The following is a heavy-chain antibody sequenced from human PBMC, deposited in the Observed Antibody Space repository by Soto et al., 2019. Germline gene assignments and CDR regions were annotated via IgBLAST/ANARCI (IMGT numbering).Heavy chain of an antibody. V-gene: IGHV1-18*01. CDR2: ISAYNGNT. CDR1: GYTFTSYG. D-gene: IGHD3-3*01. J-gene: IGHJ4*02. Sequence: QVQLVQSGAEVKEPGASVKVSCKASGYTFTSYGLNWVRQAPGQGLEWMGWISAYNGNTKYAQKLQGRVTMTTDTSTSTAYTELKSLRSDDTAVYDCARSGRSGYYLDYWGQGTLVTVSS. CDR3: ARSGRSGYYLDY.